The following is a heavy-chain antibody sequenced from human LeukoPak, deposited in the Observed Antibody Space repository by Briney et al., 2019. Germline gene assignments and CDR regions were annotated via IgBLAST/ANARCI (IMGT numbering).Heavy chain of an antibody. D-gene: IGHD5-24*01. V-gene: IGHV4-59*01. CDR1: GGSISSYY. J-gene: IGHJ3*02. CDR3: ARDANYYGFDI. CDR2: IYYSGST. Sequence: SETLSLTCTVSGGSISSYYWSWIRQPPGKGLEWIGYIYYSGSTNYNPSLKSRVTISVDTSKNQFSLKLSSVTAADTAVYYCARDANYYGFDIWGQGTMVTVSS.